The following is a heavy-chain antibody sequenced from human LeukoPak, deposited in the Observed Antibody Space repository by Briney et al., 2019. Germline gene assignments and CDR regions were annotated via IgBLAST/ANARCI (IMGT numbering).Heavy chain of an antibody. D-gene: IGHD6-19*01. Sequence: GRSLRLSCAASALTFDNYAMHWVRQAPGKGLEWLSIISWNSGYIGYADSVKGRFTISRDNAKKSLDLQMNSLRAEDTAFYYCAKVRGTYSSGYFFDYWGQGTLVTVSS. CDR1: ALTFDNYA. CDR2: ISWNSGYI. V-gene: IGHV3-9*01. J-gene: IGHJ4*02. CDR3: AKVRGTYSSGYFFDY.